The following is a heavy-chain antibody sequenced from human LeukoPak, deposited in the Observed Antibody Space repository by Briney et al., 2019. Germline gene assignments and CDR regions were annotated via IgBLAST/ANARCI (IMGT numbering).Heavy chain of an antibody. V-gene: IGHV3-30*02. CDR2: IRYDGSNK. Sequence: GGSLRLSCAASGFTFSSYGMHWVRQVPGKGLEWVAFIRYDGSNKYYADSVKGRFTISRDNSKNTLYLQMNSLRAEDTAVYYCAKVNDFWSGYDYWGQGTLVTVSS. J-gene: IGHJ4*02. CDR1: GFTFSSYG. CDR3: AKVNDFWSGYDY. D-gene: IGHD3-3*01.